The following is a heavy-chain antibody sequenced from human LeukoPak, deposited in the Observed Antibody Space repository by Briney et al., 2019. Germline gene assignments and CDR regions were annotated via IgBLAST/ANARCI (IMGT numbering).Heavy chain of an antibody. CDR2: ISSSSSYI. V-gene: IGHV3-21*01. J-gene: IGHJ4*02. CDR3: AREYGSGSYSEGFDY. CDR1: GFTFSSYE. Sequence: GGSLRLSCAASGFTFSSYEMSWVRQAPGKGLEWVSSISSSSSYIYYADSVKGRFTISRDSAKNSLYLQMNSLRAEDTAVYYCAREYGSGSYSEGFDYWGQGTLVTVSS. D-gene: IGHD3-10*01.